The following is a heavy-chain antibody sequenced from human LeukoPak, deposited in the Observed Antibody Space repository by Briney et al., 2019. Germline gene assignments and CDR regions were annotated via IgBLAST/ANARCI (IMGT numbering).Heavy chain of an antibody. D-gene: IGHD5-18*01. CDR2: ISYDGSKK. J-gene: IGHJ3*02. V-gene: IGHV3-30*18. Sequence: GRSLRLSCAASGFTFSSYGMHWVRQAPGKGLEWVAVISYDGSKKYYADSVKGRFTISRDNSKNTLYLQMNTLRADDTAVYYCAKDSLGGYTYGWGIFDIWGQGTLVTVSS. CDR1: GFTFSSYG. CDR3: AKDSLGGYTYGWGIFDI.